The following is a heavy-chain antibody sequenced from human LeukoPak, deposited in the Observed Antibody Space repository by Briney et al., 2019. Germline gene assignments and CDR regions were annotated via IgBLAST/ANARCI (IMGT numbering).Heavy chain of an antibody. J-gene: IGHJ4*02. Sequence: GESLKISCKGSGYSFTSYWIGWVRQMPGKGLGWMGIIYPGDSDTRYSPSFQGQVTISADKSISTAYLQWSSLKASDTAMYYCASAKGYCSSTSCPGDFDYWGQGTLVTVSS. CDR1: GYSFTSYW. V-gene: IGHV5-51*01. CDR2: IYPGDSDT. CDR3: ASAKGYCSSTSCPGDFDY. D-gene: IGHD2-2*01.